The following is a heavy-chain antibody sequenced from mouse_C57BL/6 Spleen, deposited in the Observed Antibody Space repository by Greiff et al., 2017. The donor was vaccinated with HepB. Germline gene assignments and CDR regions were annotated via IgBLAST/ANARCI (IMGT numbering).Heavy chain of an antibody. CDR3: ARGLRYYGSSPFDY. J-gene: IGHJ2*01. V-gene: IGHV5-17*01. CDR2: ISSGSSTI. D-gene: IGHD1-1*01. Sequence: EVHLVESGGGLVKPGGSLKLSCAASGFTFSDYGMHWVRQAPEKGLEWVAYISSGSSTIYYADTVKGRFTISRDNAKNTLFLQMTSLRSEDTAMYYCARGLRYYGSSPFDYWGQGTTLTVSS. CDR1: GFTFSDYG.